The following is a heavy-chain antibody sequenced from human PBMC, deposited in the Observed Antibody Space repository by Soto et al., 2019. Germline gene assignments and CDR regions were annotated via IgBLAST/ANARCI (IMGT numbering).Heavy chain of an antibody. J-gene: IGHJ3*02. CDR1: GYTFTGHY. CDR3: ARGFDYAGAFDI. D-gene: IGHD4-17*01. Sequence: ASVKVSCKASGYTFTGHYMHWVRQAPGQGLEWMGWINPNSGGTNYAQKFQGRVTMTRDTSISTAYMELSRPRSDDTAVYYCARGFDYAGAFDIWGQGTMVTVSS. V-gene: IGHV1-2*02. CDR2: INPNSGGT.